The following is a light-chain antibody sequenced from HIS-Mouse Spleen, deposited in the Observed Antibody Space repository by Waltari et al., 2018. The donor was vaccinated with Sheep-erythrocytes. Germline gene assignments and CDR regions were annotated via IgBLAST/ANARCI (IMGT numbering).Light chain of an antibody. CDR3: SSYAGSNNWV. CDR2: EVS. Sequence: QSALTQPPPAPLPPGQSATTPCPGTSSSAGGYNYVPWYQQHPGKAPKLMSYEVSTRPSGVPDRFSGSKSGNTASLTVSGLQAEDEADYYCSSYAGSNNWVFGGGTKLTVL. J-gene: IGLJ3*02. V-gene: IGLV2-8*01. CDR1: SSSAGGYNY.